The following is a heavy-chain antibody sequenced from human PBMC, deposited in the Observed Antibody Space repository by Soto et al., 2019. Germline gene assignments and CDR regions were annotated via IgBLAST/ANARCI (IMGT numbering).Heavy chain of an antibody. J-gene: IGHJ4*02. Sequence: QVQLVESGGGVVQPGRSLRLSCAASGFTFSSYAMHWVRQAPGKGLEWVAVISYDGSNKYYADSVKGRFTISRDNSKNTLYLQMNSLRAEDTAVYYCARDLLRYSSSQSYWGQGTLVTVSS. CDR3: ARDLLRYSSSQSY. D-gene: IGHD6-13*01. V-gene: IGHV3-30-3*01. CDR2: ISYDGSNK. CDR1: GFTFSSYA.